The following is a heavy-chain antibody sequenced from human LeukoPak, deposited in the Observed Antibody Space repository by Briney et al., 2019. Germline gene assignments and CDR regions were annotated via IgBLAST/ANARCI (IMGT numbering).Heavy chain of an antibody. V-gene: IGHV3-23*01. CDR1: GFAFSSFG. D-gene: IGHD2-2*02. CDR2: ITDADGT. CDR3: AKRVSYTNSAAYFDC. J-gene: IGHJ4*02. Sequence: GGSLRLSCEASGFAFSSFGMSWVRQTPGKGLEWVSSITDADGTYYADPVKGRFTVSRDHSKNALYLEMNSLRAEDTAVYYCAKRVSYTNSAAYFDCWGQGTLV.